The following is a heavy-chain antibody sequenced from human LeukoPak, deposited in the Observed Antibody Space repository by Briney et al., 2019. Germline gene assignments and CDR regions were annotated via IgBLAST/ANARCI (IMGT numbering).Heavy chain of an antibody. CDR2: IYYSGST. Sequence: SETLSLTCTVSGGSISSYYWSWIRQPPGKGLGWIGYIYYSGSTNYNPSLKSRVTISVDTSKNQFSLKLSSVTAADTAVYYCARGGSDFWSGYSNWFDPWGQGTLVTVSS. V-gene: IGHV4-59*01. CDR3: ARGGSDFWSGYSNWFDP. D-gene: IGHD3-3*01. J-gene: IGHJ5*02. CDR1: GGSISSYY.